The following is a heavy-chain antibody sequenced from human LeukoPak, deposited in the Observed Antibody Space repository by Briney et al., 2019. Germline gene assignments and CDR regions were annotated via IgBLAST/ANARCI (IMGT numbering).Heavy chain of an antibody. CDR2: IIPIFGTA. J-gene: IGHJ2*01. V-gene: IGHV1-69*13. Sequence: ASVKVSCKASGGTFSSYAISWVRQAPGQGLEWMGGIIPIFGTANYAQKFQSRVTITADESTSTAYMELSSLRSEDTAVYYCARGEMTTVTTAYFDLWGRGTLVTVSS. CDR3: ARGEMTTVTTAYFDL. CDR1: GGTFSSYA. D-gene: IGHD4-17*01.